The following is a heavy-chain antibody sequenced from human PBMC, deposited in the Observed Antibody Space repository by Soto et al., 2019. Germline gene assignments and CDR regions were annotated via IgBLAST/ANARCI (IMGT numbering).Heavy chain of an antibody. CDR1: GFPLSDHW. CDR2: LTGDGSTS. CDR3: TKASVDNSWPYLHE. D-gene: IGHD2-21*01. V-gene: IGHV3-74*03. Sequence: PGGTLRLSXAVSGFPLSDHWIQWVRQAPGKGLMWVARLTGDGSTSTYAAAVRDRVTVSRDDSKDPVYLQLSGLRAEDTAVNYFTKASVDNSWPYLHEWGQGTKVTVSS. J-gene: IGHJ4*02.